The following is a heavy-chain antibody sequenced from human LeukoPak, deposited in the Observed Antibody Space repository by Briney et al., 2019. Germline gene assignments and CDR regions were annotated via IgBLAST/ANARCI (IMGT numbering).Heavy chain of an antibody. CDR1: GYTFTGYY. J-gene: IGHJ5*02. V-gene: IGHV1-2*02. CDR2: INPNSGGT. Sequence: ASVKVSCKASGYTFTGYYMHWVRQAPGQGLEWMGWINPNSGGTNYAQKFQGRVTMTRDTSISTAYMELSRLRSDDTAVYYCARGRTHWYDSQPLNWFDPWGQGTLVTVSS. CDR3: ARGRTHWYDSQPLNWFDP. D-gene: IGHD1-14*01.